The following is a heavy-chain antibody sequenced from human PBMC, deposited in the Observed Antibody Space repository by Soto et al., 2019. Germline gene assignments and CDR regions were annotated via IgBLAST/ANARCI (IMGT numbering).Heavy chain of an antibody. V-gene: IGHV3-48*03. D-gene: IGHD5-18*01. CDR2: ISHTDRLT. CDR1: GFTFSYYE. J-gene: IGHJ4*02. Sequence: EVQLAESGGDLVQPGGSLRLSCVGSGFTFSYYEMNWVRQAPGKGLERVAFISHTDRLTHYPDSVKGRFTISRDNAQNSLYLQMNSLRAEDTAVYYCASFGYSYGYRYFDYWGQGTLVTVSS. CDR3: ASFGYSYGYRYFDY.